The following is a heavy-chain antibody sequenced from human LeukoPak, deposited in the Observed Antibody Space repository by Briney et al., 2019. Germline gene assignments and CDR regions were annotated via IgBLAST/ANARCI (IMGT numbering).Heavy chain of an antibody. D-gene: IGHD6-13*01. J-gene: IGHJ6*01. CDR3: ARGGSSWTGYYYYGMDV. V-gene: IGHV3-66*01. CDR1: GFTVSSNY. CDR2: IYSGGST. Sequence: QAGVSLRLSCAASGFTVSSNYMSWVRQAPGKGLEWVSDIYSGGSTHYADSVKGRFTLSRDNSKSTLYLQMNSLRAEDTAVYYCARGGSSWTGYYYYGMDVWGQGTTVIVSS.